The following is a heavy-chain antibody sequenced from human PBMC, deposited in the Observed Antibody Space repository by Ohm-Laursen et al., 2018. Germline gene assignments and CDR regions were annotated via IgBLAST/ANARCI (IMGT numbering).Heavy chain of an antibody. CDR2: IYYSGST. CDR3: ARLYCSGGSCYSAIYYFDY. J-gene: IGHJ4*02. Sequence: GTLSLTCTVSGGSISSYYWSWIRQPPGKGLEWIGYIYYSGSTNYNPSLKSRVTISVDTSKNQFSLKLSSVTAADTAVYYCARLYCSGGSCYSAIYYFDYWGQGTLVTVSS. CDR1: GGSISSYY. V-gene: IGHV4-59*08. D-gene: IGHD2-15*01.